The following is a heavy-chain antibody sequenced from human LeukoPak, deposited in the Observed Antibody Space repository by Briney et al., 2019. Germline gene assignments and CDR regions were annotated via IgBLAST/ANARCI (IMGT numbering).Heavy chain of an antibody. J-gene: IGHJ5*02. V-gene: IGHV3-30-3*01. Sequence: GRSLRLSCAASGFTFSSYTIHWVRQAPGKGLEWVTIISYDGSNKYYADSVKGRFTTSRDNSKNTLYLQMNSLRAEDTAVYYCARGGQGYDLNWFDPWGQGTLVTVSS. CDR3: ARGGQGYDLNWFDP. CDR2: ISYDGSNK. D-gene: IGHD3-3*01. CDR1: GFTFSSYT.